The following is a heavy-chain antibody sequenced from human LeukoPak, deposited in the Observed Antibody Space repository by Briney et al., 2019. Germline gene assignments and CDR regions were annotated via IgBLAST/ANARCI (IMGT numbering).Heavy chain of an antibody. J-gene: IGHJ4*02. D-gene: IGHD3-10*01. CDR3: AKDRGMQVWSFDN. CDR1: GFTFSSYG. Sequence: GGSLRLSCAASGFTFSSYGMHWARQAPGKGLEWVAFIRYDGSNKYYADSVKGRFTISRDNSKNTLSLQMNSLRAEDRAVYYCAKDRGMQVWSFDNWGQGTLVTVSS. CDR2: IRYDGSNK. V-gene: IGHV3-30*02.